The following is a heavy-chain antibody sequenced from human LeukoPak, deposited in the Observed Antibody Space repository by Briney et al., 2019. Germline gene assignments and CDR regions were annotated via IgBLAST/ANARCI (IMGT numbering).Heavy chain of an antibody. D-gene: IGHD3-22*01. J-gene: IGHJ4*02. CDR3: ARGGIHSSGSLRTFGL. Sequence: GASVKVSCKASGYTFTNYEVHWVRQASGHGLEWMGWMNPNSGFTGYAQKFRGRVTMTRDTTISTAYMELSSLRSEDTAAYYCARGGIHSSGSLRTFGLWGQGTLVTVSS. V-gene: IGHV1-8*01. CDR2: MNPNSGFT. CDR1: GYTFTNYE.